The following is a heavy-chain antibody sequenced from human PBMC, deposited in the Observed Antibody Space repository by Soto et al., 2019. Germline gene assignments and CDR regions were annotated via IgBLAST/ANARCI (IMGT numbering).Heavy chain of an antibody. CDR2: LNEDGSFT. CDR1: EFTFSSYW. V-gene: IGHV3-74*01. CDR3: ARDLSGRADV. J-gene: IGHJ6*02. Sequence: VGSLRLSCVASEFTFSSYWMHWVRQVPGKGLVWVSRLNEDGSFTTYADSVKGRFTISRDNAKETLYLQMNSLRAEDTAVYYCARDLSGRADVWGQGTTVTVSS. D-gene: IGHD3-10*01.